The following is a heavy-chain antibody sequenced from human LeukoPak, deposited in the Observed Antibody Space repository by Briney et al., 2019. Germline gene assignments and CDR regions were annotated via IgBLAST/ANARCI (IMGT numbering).Heavy chain of an antibody. CDR2: VYYTGST. CDR3: ARQKWLVHNWFDP. D-gene: IGHD6-19*01. CDR1: GGSISSSSYY. J-gene: IGHJ5*02. V-gene: IGHV4-39*01. Sequence: SETLSLTCTVSGGSISSSSYYWGWIRQPPGKGLEWIGCVYYTGSTYYNPSLKSRVTISVDTSKNQFSLKLRSVTAADTAVYYCARQKWLVHNWFDPWGQGTLVTVSS.